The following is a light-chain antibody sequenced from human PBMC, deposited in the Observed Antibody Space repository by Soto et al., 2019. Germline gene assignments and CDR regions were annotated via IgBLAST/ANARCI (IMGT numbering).Light chain of an antibody. J-gene: IGKJ5*01. CDR3: QQYGSSST. CDR2: GAS. Sequence: VMTQSPGTLSLSPGERATLSCRASQSVSSSYLAWYQQKPGQAPRLLIYGASSRPTGIPDRFSGSGSGTDFTLTISRLEPEDFAVYYCQQYGSSSTFGQGTRLEIK. CDR1: QSVSSSY. V-gene: IGKV3-20*01.